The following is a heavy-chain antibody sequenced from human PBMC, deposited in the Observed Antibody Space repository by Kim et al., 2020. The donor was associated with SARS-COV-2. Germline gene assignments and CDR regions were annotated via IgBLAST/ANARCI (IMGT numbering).Heavy chain of an antibody. J-gene: IGHJ4*02. V-gene: IGHV1-18*04. CDR1: GYTFTSYG. Sequence: ASVKVSCKASGYTFTSYGISWVRQAPGQGLEWMGWISAYNGNTNYAQKLQGRVTMTTDTSTSTAYMELRSLRSDDTAVYYCARVLRFLEWLRGPGSFDYWGQGTLVTVSS. CDR2: ISAYNGNT. CDR3: ARVLRFLEWLRGPGSFDY. D-gene: IGHD3-3*01.